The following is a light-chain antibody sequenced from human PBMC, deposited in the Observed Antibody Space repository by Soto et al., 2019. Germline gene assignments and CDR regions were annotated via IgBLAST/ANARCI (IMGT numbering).Light chain of an antibody. CDR3: QQRSNWLT. Sequence: EIVLTQSPGTLSLSPGERATLSCRASQSVSSSYLAWYQQKPGQAPRLLIYDASSRATGIPDRFSGGGSGTDFTLTISRLEPEDFAVYYCQQRSNWLTFGGGTKVEIK. J-gene: IGKJ4*01. CDR2: DAS. CDR1: QSVSSSY. V-gene: IGKV3D-20*02.